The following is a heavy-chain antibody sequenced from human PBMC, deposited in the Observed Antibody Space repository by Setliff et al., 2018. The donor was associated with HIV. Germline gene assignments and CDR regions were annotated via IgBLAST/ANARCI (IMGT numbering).Heavy chain of an antibody. V-gene: IGHV1-18*01. J-gene: IGHJ6*03. CDR2: ISAYNGNT. D-gene: IGHD6-6*01. CDR3: ARDRERGQYSRSAVGGYYYYYMDV. Sequence: ASVKVSCKASGYTFTNYGFSWVRQAPGQGLEWMGWISAYNGNTNYAQNFQGRVTLTRDTSTSTVYMELSRLKSEDTAVYYCARDRERGQYSRSAVGGYYYYYMDVWGKGTTVTVSS. CDR1: GYTFTNYG.